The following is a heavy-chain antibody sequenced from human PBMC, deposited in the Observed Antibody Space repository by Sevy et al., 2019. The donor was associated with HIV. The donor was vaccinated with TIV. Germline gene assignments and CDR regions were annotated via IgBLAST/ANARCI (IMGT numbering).Heavy chain of an antibody. V-gene: IGHV3-74*01. D-gene: IGHD2-15*01. CDR3: VAANTWQDY. CDR1: GFTFSSYW. Sequence: GGSLRLSCAASGFTFSSYWMHWVRQAPGKGPVWVSGVSSAGSSTNYADSVKSRFTMSRDSAKNTLYLQMNSLRAEDTGVYFCVAANTWQDYWGQGTLVTVSS. CDR2: VSSAGSST. J-gene: IGHJ4*02.